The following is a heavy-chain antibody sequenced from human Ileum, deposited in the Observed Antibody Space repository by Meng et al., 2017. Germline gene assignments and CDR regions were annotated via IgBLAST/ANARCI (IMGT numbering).Heavy chain of an antibody. CDR3: AREWSGSYRHFDY. D-gene: IGHD1-26*01. J-gene: IGHJ4*02. CDR1: GGSISTSDW. Sequence: RQGSGPGLVEPSGTLALACAVSGGSISTSDWWSWVRQPPGKGLEWIGEIHHSGSTNYNPSLKSRVTISVDKSKNQFSLKLNSVTAADTAVYYCAREWSGSYRHFDYWGQGTLVTVSS. V-gene: IGHV4-4*02. CDR2: IHHSGST.